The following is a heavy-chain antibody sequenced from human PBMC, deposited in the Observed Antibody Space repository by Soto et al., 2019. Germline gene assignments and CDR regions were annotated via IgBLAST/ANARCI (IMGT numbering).Heavy chain of an antibody. Sequence: PSETLSLTCTVSGGSISSYYWSWIRQPPGKGLEWIGYIYYSGSTNYNPSLKSRVTISVDTSKNQFSLKLSSVTAADTAVYYCARVVPNCSSTSCYLFSYYYYYMDVWGKGTTVTVSS. J-gene: IGHJ6*03. V-gene: IGHV4-59*01. CDR3: ARVVPNCSSTSCYLFSYYYYYMDV. CDR1: GGSISSYY. D-gene: IGHD2-2*01. CDR2: IYYSGST.